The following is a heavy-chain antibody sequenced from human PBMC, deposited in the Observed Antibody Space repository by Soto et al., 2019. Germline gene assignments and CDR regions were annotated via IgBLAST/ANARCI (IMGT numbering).Heavy chain of an antibody. Sequence: EVQLVESGGGLVQPGRSLRLSCAASGFSFDDYAMHWVRQAPGKGLEWVSSISLNSGSIGYAGSAKGRFPISRYNAKNYLYLEINSLRTEDTALSYCIKEARGFDPWGQGTLVTVSS. V-gene: IGHV3-9*01. J-gene: IGHJ5*02. CDR3: IKEARGFDP. CDR1: GFSFDDYA. CDR2: ISLNSGSI.